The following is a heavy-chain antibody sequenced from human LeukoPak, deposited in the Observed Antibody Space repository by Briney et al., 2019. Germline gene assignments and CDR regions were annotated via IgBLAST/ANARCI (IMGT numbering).Heavy chain of an antibody. J-gene: IGHJ6*04. V-gene: IGHV4-30-2*01. CDR1: GGSISSGGYS. CDR2: IYHSGST. CDR3: ARGDYYYYYGMDV. Sequence: PSETLSLTCAVSGGSISSGGYSWSWIRQPPGKGLEWIGCIYHSGSTYYNPSLKSRVTISVDRSKNQFSLKLSSVTVADTAVYYCARGDYYYYYGMDVWGKGTTVTVSS.